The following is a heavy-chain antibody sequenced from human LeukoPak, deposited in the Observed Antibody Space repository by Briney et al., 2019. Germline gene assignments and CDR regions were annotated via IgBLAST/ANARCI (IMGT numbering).Heavy chain of an antibody. V-gene: IGHV1-2*04. D-gene: IGHD3-3*01. CDR2: INPNSGGT. J-gene: IGHJ6*02. Sequence: ASVKVSCKASGYTFTGYYMHWVRQAPGQGLEWMGWINPNSGGTNYAQKFQGWVTMTRDTSISTAYMELSRLRSDDTAVYYCAREGDFWSGYYVEAYGMDVWGQGTTVTVSS. CDR3: AREGDFWSGYYVEAYGMDV. CDR1: GYTFTGYY.